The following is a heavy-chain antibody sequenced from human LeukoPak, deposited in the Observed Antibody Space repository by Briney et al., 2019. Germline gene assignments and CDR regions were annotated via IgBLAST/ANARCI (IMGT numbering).Heavy chain of an antibody. CDR1: GFTFSSYA. J-gene: IGHJ4*02. CDR3: AREGKTVRGTFSDY. V-gene: IGHV3-30*04. Sequence: PGGSLRLSCAASGFTFSSYAMHWVRQAPGKGLEWVAVISYDGSNKYYADSVKGRFTISRDNSKNTLYLQVNSLRAEDTAVYYCAREGKTVRGTFSDYWGQGTLVTVSS. D-gene: IGHD3-10*01. CDR2: ISYDGSNK.